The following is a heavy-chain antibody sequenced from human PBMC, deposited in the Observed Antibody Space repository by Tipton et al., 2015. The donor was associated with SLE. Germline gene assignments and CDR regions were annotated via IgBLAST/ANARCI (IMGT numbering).Heavy chain of an antibody. D-gene: IGHD5-12*01. V-gene: IGHV3-21*03. J-gene: IGHJ4*02. Sequence: SLRLSCAASGFTFSSYWMHWVRRAPGKGLDWVSSISSSSSYIYYADSVKGRFTISRDNAKNSLYLQMNSLRAEDTAVYYCARDRGGEAPGYDYWGQGTLVTVSS. CDR2: ISSSSSYI. CDR1: GFTFSSYW. CDR3: ARDRGGEAPGYDY.